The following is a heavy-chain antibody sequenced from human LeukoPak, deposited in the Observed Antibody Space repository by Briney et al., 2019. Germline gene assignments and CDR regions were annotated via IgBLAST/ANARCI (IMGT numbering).Heavy chain of an antibody. V-gene: IGHV1-2*02. CDR1: GYSFTDYY. J-gene: IGHJ3*02. D-gene: IGHD7-27*01. Sequence: ASVKLSCKASGYSFTDYYMHWVRQAPGQGLEWMGWINTNSGATKYGQKFRGRVTMTRDTSITTAYMELSRLRSDDTAVYYCARHNKWGDGFDIWGQGTMVTVSS. CDR2: INTNSGAT. CDR3: ARHNKWGDGFDI.